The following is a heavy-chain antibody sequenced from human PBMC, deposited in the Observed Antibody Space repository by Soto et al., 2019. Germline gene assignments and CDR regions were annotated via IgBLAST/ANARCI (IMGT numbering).Heavy chain of an antibody. Sequence: GESLKISCAASGFTFSSYAMIWVRQAPGKGLEWVSAISGSGGSTYYADSVKGRFTISRDNSKNTLYLQMNSLRAEDTAEDTAVYYCAKEGGSGRYYYYYYMDVWGKGTTVTVSS. CDR1: GFTFSSYA. V-gene: IGHV3-23*01. J-gene: IGHJ6*03. CDR2: ISGSGGST. D-gene: IGHD6-19*01. CDR3: AKEGGSGRYYYYYYMDV.